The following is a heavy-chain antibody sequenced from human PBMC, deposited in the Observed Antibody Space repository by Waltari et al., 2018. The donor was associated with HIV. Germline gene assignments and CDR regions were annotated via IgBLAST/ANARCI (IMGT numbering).Heavy chain of an antibody. Sequence: EVELLESGGKLVPPGGSLRLSCEVVGFQFRDYFMNWVRQGPGKGLQWVAGISGDGENSFCIDSLRGRATVSRANSKNTLFLEISNLRFEDTATYYCARTFGVVWGAPKFFDHWGRGTLVSVSS. CDR3: ARTFGVVWGAPKFFDH. D-gene: IGHD3-10*01. J-gene: IGHJ4*02. V-gene: IGHV3-23*01. CDR2: ISGDGENS. CDR1: GFQFRDYF.